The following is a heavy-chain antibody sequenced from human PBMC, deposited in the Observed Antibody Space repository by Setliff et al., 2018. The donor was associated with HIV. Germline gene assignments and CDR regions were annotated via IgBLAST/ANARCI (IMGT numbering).Heavy chain of an antibody. V-gene: IGHV4-39*07. CDR3: GGTYYNFRSV. CDR2: TRYSGST. J-gene: IGHJ4*02. D-gene: IGHD3-3*01. Sequence: SETLSLTCTVSGAFINESTNYWGWIRQPPGKGLEWIGFTRYSGSTYFRSSLKPRVSISLDTSKNQFSLNLKSVTAADTAMYFCGGTYYNFRSVWGQGTLVTVSS. CDR1: GAFINESTNY.